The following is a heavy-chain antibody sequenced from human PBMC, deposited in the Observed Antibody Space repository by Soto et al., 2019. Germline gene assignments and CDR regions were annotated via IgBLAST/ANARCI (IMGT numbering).Heavy chain of an antibody. D-gene: IGHD6-19*01. CDR3: AKGPSSGWYYFDY. J-gene: IGHJ4*02. CDR1: GFTFSSYA. V-gene: IGHV3-23*01. Sequence: EVQLLESGGGLAQPGGSLRLSCAASGFTFSSYAMSWVRQAPGKGLEWVAVISASGGTTYYADSVKGRFTISRDNSKNTLFLQKNILTAEDTAVYYCAKGPSSGWYYFDYWGQGSLVTVSS. CDR2: ISASGGTT.